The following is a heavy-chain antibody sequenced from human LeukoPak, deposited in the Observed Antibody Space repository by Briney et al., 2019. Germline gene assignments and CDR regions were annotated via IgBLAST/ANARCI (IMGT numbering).Heavy chain of an antibody. D-gene: IGHD1-26*01. Sequence: GESLKISCKGSGYSFTNYWIGWVRPMPGKGLEWMGIIYPGDSDTRYSPSFQGQVAISADKSTSTAYLQWSSLKASDTAMYYCARQNIGGTSASDYWGQGTLVTVSS. J-gene: IGHJ4*02. CDR1: GYSFTNYW. CDR2: IYPGDSDT. V-gene: IGHV5-51*01. CDR3: ARQNIGGTSASDY.